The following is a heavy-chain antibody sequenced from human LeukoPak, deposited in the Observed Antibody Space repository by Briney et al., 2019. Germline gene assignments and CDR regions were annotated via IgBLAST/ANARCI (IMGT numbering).Heavy chain of an antibody. V-gene: IGHV3-9*02. CDR1: GFTSDDYG. J-gene: IGHJ6*04. CDR2: ISWNSGSI. CDR3: AELGITMIGGV. D-gene: IGHD3-10*02. Sequence: PGGSLRLSCAASGFTSDDYGMHWVRLAPGKGLEWVSGISWNSGSIAYADSVKGRFTISRDNAKSSLYLQMNSLRAEDTAVYYCAELGITMIGGVWGKGTTVTISS.